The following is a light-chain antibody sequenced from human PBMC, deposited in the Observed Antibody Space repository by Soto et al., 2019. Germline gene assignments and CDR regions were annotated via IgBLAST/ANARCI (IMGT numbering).Light chain of an antibody. CDR3: SSYTSSSTLV. CDR1: SSNIGAGYD. Sequence: QSALTQPPSVSGAPGQRVTISCTGSSSNIGAGYDVHWYQQLPGTAPKLLIYGNSNRPSGVPDRFSGSKSGNTASLIISGLQAEDEADYYCSSYTSSSTLVFGGGTKLTVL. V-gene: IGLV1-40*01. J-gene: IGLJ2*01. CDR2: GNS.